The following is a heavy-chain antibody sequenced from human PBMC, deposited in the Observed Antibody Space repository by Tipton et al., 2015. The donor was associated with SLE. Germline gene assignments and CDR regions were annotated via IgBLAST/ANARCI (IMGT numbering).Heavy chain of an antibody. CDR3: ATELLDGFDY. V-gene: IGHV3-30*04. D-gene: IGHD2-15*01. Sequence: SLRLSCAASGFTFSTYAMNWVRQAPGKGLEWEAVISYDGNNEYADSVKGRFTISRDNSRNTLYLQMNSLRADDTAVYYCATELLDGFDYRGQGPLVTV. CDR2: ISYDGNNE. J-gene: IGHJ4*02. CDR1: GFTFSTYA.